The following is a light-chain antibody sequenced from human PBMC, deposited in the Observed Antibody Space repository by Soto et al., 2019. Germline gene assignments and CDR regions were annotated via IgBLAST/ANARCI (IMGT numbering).Light chain of an antibody. CDR1: QTISSW. CDR2: KAS. J-gene: IGKJ1*01. CDR3: QQYNSYPWT. V-gene: IGKV1-5*03. Sequence: DIQMTQSPSTRSASVRDRVTITCRASQTISSWLAWFQQKPGKAPKLLIYKASSLESGVPSRFSGSGSGTEFTLTISSLQPDDFATYYCQQYNSYPWTFGQGTKVDIK.